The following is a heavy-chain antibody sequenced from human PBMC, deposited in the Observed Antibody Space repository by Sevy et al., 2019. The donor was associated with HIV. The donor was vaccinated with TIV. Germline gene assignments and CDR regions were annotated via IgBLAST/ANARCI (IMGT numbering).Heavy chain of an antibody. CDR3: AKDYCIGNDCFLGWFDP. J-gene: IGHJ5*02. CDR1: GFTLSSVG. Sequence: GGSLRLSCAASGFTLSSVGIHWVRLTPGTGLEWLAFIGHDGNKYFYGASVKGRITTSRDNSKNTVSLQMNSLRVEDTAIYDGAKDYCIGNDCFLGWFDPRGQGTVVTVSS. D-gene: IGHD2-15*01. CDR2: IGHDGNKY. V-gene: IGHV3-30*02.